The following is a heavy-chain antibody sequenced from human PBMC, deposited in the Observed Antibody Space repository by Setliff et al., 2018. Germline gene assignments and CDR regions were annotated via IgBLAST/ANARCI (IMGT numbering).Heavy chain of an antibody. V-gene: IGHV4-38-2*01. J-gene: IGHJ5*02. CDR1: GYSISSGYY. Sequence: LSLTCAVSGYSISSGYYWGWIRQPPGKGLEWIGSIYHSGSTYYNPSLKSRVTMSVDTSKNQFSLKLSSVTAADTATYYCARAGPTVTFFRVLVISWWDPWGQGSLVTVSS. CDR2: IYHSGST. D-gene: IGHD3-3*01. CDR3: ARAGPTVTFFRVLVISWWDP.